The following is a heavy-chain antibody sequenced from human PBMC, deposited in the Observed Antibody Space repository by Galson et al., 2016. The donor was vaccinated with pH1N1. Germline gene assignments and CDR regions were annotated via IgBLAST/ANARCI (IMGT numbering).Heavy chain of an antibody. CDR3: ATRRGKDYSDRGGYLAY. CDR2: TIPVFGAP. Sequence: SVKVSCKASGGTFTFYAFTWVRQAPGQGLEWMGGTIPVFGAPTYAQKFQGRVTITTDDSTRTAYMELRSLRSVDTAVYYCATRRGKDYSDRGGYLAYWGQGTLVTVSS. J-gene: IGHJ4*02. V-gene: IGHV1-69*05. CDR1: GGTFTFYA. D-gene: IGHD3-22*01.